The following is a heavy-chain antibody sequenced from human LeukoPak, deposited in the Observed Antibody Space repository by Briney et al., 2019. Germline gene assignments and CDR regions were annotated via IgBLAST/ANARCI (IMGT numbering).Heavy chain of an antibody. J-gene: IGHJ4*02. D-gene: IGHD2/OR15-2a*01. CDR2: IFSSSTYI. CDR3: ARDFYDGFALDY. V-gene: IGHV3-21*03. Sequence: GESLRLSCAASGFSFNTYSMNWVRQAPGKGLEWVSFIFSSSTYIYYTDSVKGRFTISRDNARNSLYLQMDNLRAEDTGVYYCARDFYDGFALDYWGQGTLVTVSS. CDR1: GFSFNTYS.